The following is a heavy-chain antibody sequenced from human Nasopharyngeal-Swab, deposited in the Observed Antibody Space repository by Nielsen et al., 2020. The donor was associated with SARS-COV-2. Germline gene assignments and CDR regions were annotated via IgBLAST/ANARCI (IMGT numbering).Heavy chain of an antibody. CDR2: VHYSGST. D-gene: IGHD3-22*01. Sequence: WIRQPPGKGLEWIAYVHYSGSTDYNPSLKSRATVSADTVMNQFSLKLDSVTAADTAVYYCARGTMIYFDYWGQGTLVTVSS. J-gene: IGHJ4*02. V-gene: IGHV4-59*01. CDR3: ARGTMIYFDY.